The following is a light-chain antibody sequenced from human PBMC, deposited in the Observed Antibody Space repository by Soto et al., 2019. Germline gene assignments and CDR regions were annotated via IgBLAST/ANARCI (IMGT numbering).Light chain of an antibody. Sequence: DIQMTQSPSSLSASVGDRVTITCRASQSISSWLAWYQQKPGKAPKLLIYKASTLKSGVPSRFSGSRSGTDYTLTIASLQPEDFATYYCQQANAFTFGGGTKVDIK. CDR2: KAS. J-gene: IGKJ4*01. CDR1: QSISSW. CDR3: QQANAFT. V-gene: IGKV1-5*03.